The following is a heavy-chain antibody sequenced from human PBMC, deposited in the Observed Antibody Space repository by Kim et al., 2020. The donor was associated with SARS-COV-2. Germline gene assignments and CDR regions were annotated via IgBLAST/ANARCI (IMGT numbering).Heavy chain of an antibody. Sequence: SETLSLTCTVSGGSISSYYWSWIRQPPGKGLECLGYIYYSGSTNYNPSLKSRVTISVDTSKNQFSLKLSPVTAADTAVDYCAGGPPTTYDSNRYYYYYGMDVWGQGTTDSVYS. D-gene: IGHD3-22*01. CDR3: AGGPPTTYDSNRYYYYYGMDV. V-gene: IGHV4-59*13. CDR1: GGSISSYY. J-gene: IGHJ6*02. CDR2: IYYSGST.